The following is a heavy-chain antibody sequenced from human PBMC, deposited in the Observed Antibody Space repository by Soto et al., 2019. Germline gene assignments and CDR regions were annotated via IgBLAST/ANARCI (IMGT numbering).Heavy chain of an antibody. Sequence: VGSLRLSCAASGFTFSSYGMHWVRQAPGKGLEWVEVISYDGSNKYYADSVRGRFTISRDNSKNTLYLQMNSLRAEDTAVYYCAKDRDSGSYSSPLDYWGQGTLVTVS. J-gene: IGHJ4*02. CDR1: GFTFSSYG. CDR3: AKDRDSGSYSSPLDY. D-gene: IGHD1-26*01. V-gene: IGHV3-30*18. CDR2: ISYDGSNK.